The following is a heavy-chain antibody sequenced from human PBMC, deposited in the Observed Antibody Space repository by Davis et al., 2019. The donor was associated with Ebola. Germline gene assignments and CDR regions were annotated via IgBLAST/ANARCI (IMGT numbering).Heavy chain of an antibody. D-gene: IGHD2-15*01. CDR2: IGGDGGST. J-gene: IGHJ3*02. V-gene: IGHV3-43*02. CDR3: ARYSRTMDAFDI. CDR1: GFTFDDYA. Sequence: PGGSLRLSCAVSGFTFDDYAMHWVRQAPGKGLEWVSLIGGDGGSTYYGDSVKGRFTITRDNSKNSLYLQMNSLRTEDTALYYCARYSRTMDAFDIWGQGTMVTVSS.